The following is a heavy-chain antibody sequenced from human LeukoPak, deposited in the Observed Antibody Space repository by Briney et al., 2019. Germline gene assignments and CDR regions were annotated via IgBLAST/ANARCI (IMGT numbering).Heavy chain of an antibody. CDR2: ISSSTMTI. CDR3: ARVGDDYNEYVDY. J-gene: IGHJ4*02. V-gene: IGHV3-48*04. CDR1: GFTFSRYG. D-gene: IGHD5-24*01. Sequence: PGGSLRLSCAASGFTFSRYGMSWVRQAPGKGREWVSYISSSTMTIHYADSVKGRFTISRDNAKNSLLLQMNSLRAEDSAVYYCARVGDDYNEYVDYWGQGTLVTVSS.